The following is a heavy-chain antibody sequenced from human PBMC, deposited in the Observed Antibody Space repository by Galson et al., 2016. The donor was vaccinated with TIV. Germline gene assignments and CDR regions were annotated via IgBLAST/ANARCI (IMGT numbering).Heavy chain of an antibody. CDR2: IFYTGNT. Sequence: LSLTCTVSGGSISHYYWTWIRQTPGKGLEWIGYIFYTGNTDYNPSLKSRVAISVDTAKNQFSLKLCSVTAADTAVYYCARVSVGAFDIWGQGTMVTVSS. V-gene: IGHV4-59*01. J-gene: IGHJ3*02. CDR3: ARVSVGAFDI. CDR1: GGSISHYY.